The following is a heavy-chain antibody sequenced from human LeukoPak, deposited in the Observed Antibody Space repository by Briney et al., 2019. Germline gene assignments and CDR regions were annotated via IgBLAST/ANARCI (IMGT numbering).Heavy chain of an antibody. CDR3: ARDYGGNDAFDI. CDR1: GFTFSNSW. V-gene: IGHV3-7*01. D-gene: IGHD4-23*01. CDR2: IKQEGSEK. Sequence: GGSLRLSCAASGFTFSNSWMSWVRQAPGKGLEWVANIKQEGSEKYYVDSVKGRFTISRDNAKNSLYLQMNSLRAEDTAVYYCARDYGGNDAFDIWGQGTMVTVSS. J-gene: IGHJ3*02.